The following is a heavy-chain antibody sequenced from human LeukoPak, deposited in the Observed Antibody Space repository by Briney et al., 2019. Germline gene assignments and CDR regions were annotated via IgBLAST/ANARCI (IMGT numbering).Heavy chain of an antibody. D-gene: IGHD3-10*01. CDR2: IIHSEST. Sequence: PSEPLSLTCAVYGGSFSSYYWSWIRQPPGKGLEWIGEIIHSESTNYNPSLKSRVTISVDTSKNQFSLKLSSVTAADTAVYYCARGGWAYYYGSGSSREYYYYGLDVWGQGTTVTVYS. CDR1: GGSFSSYY. CDR3: ARGGWAYYYGSGSSREYYYYGLDV. J-gene: IGHJ6*02. V-gene: IGHV4-34*01.